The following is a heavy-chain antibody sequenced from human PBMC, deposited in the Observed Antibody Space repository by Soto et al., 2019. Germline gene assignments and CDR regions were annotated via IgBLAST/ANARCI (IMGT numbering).Heavy chain of an antibody. CDR2: IWYDGSNK. CDR1: GFTFSSYG. J-gene: IGHJ4*02. V-gene: IGHV3-33*01. Sequence: GGSLRLSCAASGFTFSSYGMHWVRQAPGKGLEWVAVIWYDGSNKYYADSVKGRFTISRDNSKNTLYLQMNSLRAEDTAVYYCAREGEVLRYFDWLLSYFDYWGQGTLVTVSS. CDR3: AREGEVLRYFDWLLSYFDY. D-gene: IGHD3-9*01.